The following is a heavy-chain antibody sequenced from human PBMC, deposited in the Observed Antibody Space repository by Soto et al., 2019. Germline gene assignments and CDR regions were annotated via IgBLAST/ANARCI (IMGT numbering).Heavy chain of an antibody. CDR2: ISPYNDNS. J-gene: IGHJ4*02. V-gene: IGHV1-18*04. Sequence: QVQLVQSGPEVKKPGASVKVSCKTSGFTFSDYGITWVRQAPGQGLEWMGRISPYNDNSIYTQNDQGRVTITTDASTSTVYMELRSLRSDDTAVYYCAREYLDYYDTSGYYYWGQGTLVTVSS. CDR3: AREYLDYYDTSGYYY. CDR1: GFTFSDYG. D-gene: IGHD3-22*01.